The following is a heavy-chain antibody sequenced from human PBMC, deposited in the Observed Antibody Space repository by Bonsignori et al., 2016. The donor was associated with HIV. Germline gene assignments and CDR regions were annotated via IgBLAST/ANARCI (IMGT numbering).Heavy chain of an antibody. CDR3: ARGAPEILDWLNPGYYFDY. J-gene: IGHJ4*02. CDR2: INHGGST. Sequence: WIRQPPGKGLEWIGEINHGGSTNNNPSLKSRVTISVDTSKNQFSLKLSAVTAADTAVYYCARGAPEILDWLNPGYYFDYWAREPWSPSPQ. V-gene: IGHV4-34*01. D-gene: IGHD3/OR15-3a*01.